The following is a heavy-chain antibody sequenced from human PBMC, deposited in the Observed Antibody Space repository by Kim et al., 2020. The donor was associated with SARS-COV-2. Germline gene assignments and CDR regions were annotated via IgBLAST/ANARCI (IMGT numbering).Heavy chain of an antibody. CDR1: GGSFSGYY. V-gene: IGHV4-34*01. CDR2: INHSGST. D-gene: IGHD3-3*01. Sequence: SETLSLTCAVYGGSFSGYYWSWIRQPPGKGLEWIGEINHSGSTNYNPSLKSRVTISVDTSKNQFSLKLSSVTAADTAVYYCARRCTIFGVVIIPGDWFDPWCQGTLVTVSS. J-gene: IGHJ5*02. CDR3: ARRCTIFGVVIIPGDWFDP.